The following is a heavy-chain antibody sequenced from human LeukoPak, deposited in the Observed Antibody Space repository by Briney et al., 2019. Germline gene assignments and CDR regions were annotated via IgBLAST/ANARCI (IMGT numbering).Heavy chain of an antibody. CDR3: ARVAAVAGTRD. CDR1: GFTFSSYS. Sequence: PGGSLRLSCAASGFTFSSYSMNWVRQAPGKGLEWVSYISSSSSTIYYADSVKGRFTISRDNAKNSLYLQMNSLRAEDTAVYYCARVAAVAGTRDWGQGTLVTVSS. V-gene: IGHV3-48*04. D-gene: IGHD6-19*01. CDR2: ISSSSSTI. J-gene: IGHJ4*02.